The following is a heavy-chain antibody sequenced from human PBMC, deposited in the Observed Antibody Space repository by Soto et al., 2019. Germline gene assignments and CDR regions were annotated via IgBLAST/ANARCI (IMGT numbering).Heavy chain of an antibody. CDR3: ARGAVTILYYYYYGMDV. V-gene: IGHV4-31*03. D-gene: IGHD4-4*01. Sequence: PSETLSLTCTVSGGSISSGGYYWSWIRQHPGKGLEWVGYFYNSGSVFYNPSLKSRVTISVDTSKNQFSLKLISVTAADTAVYYCARGAVTILYYYYYGMDVWGQGTTVTVSS. J-gene: IGHJ6*02. CDR2: FYNSGSV. CDR1: GGSISSGGYY.